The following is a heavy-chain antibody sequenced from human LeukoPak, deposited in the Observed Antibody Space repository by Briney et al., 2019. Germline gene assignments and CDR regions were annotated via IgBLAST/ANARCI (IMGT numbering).Heavy chain of an antibody. CDR1: GFTFSSYG. J-gene: IGHJ3*02. CDR3: AKEEAADGDAFDI. Sequence: VGSLSLSCAASGFTFSSYGMHWVSQDPGKGLEWVTVISYDGSNEYFADSVKGRFTISRDNSKNTLYLQMSSLRAEDTAVYCCAKEEAADGDAFDIWGQGTMVTVSS. CDR2: ISYDGSNE. V-gene: IGHV3-30*18. D-gene: IGHD6-13*01.